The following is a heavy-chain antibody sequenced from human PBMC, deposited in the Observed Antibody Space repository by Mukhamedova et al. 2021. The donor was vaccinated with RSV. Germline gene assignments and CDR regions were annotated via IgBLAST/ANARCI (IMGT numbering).Heavy chain of an antibody. V-gene: IGHV3-74*01. CDR3: ANASPPRWFES. CDR1: W. Sequence: WMNWVRQAPGKGLEWVSRINYDGSNIRYADSVKGRFTISRDNARKTLYLQMNSLRAEDTAVYYCANASPPRWFESWGQGTLVTGS. CDR2: INYDGSNI. J-gene: IGHJ5*01.